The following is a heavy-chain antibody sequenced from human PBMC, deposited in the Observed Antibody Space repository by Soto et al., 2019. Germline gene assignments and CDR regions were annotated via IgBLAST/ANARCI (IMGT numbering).Heavy chain of an antibody. CDR1: GGSISGYY. J-gene: IGHJ1*01. CDR2: IHYSGST. D-gene: IGHD2-21*01. V-gene: IGHV4-59*08. Sequence: SETLSLTCTVSGGSISGYYWSWIRQPPGKGLEWVGYIHYSGSTNYNPSLKSRVTISVDTSKNQLSLKLRSVTAADTAVYYCAKSVVVVSGGSPFNSWGQGFLVTLS. CDR3: AKSVVVVSGGSPFNS.